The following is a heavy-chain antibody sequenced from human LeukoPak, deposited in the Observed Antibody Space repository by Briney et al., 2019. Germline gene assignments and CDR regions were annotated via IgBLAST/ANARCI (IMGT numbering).Heavy chain of an antibody. CDR2: LSGGSFVT. CDR1: GFAFRYYA. V-gene: IGHV3-23*01. J-gene: IGHJ4*02. CDR3: SKDMAEGVAAPFDY. D-gene: IGHD2-15*01. Sequence: PGGSLRLACTASGFAFRYYAVNWVRQAPGKGLEWVSLLSGGSFVTQFADSVKGRFNISRDNSRNTLYLQMNSLRAEDTALYYCSKDMAEGVAAPFDYWGQGTLVTVSS.